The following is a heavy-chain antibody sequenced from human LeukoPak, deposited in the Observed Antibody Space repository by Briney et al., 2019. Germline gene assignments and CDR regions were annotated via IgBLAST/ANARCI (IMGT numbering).Heavy chain of an antibody. Sequence: ASVTVSCKASGYTFTNYYLHWVRQAPGQGLEWMAVINPSGGATTYAQRFQGRLTVTWDTSTSTVYMELSSLTSDDTAVYYCARGSGYYWGQGTLVTVSS. D-gene: IGHD6-19*01. V-gene: IGHV1-46*01. J-gene: IGHJ4*02. CDR2: INPSGGAT. CDR1: GYTFTNYY. CDR3: ARGSGYY.